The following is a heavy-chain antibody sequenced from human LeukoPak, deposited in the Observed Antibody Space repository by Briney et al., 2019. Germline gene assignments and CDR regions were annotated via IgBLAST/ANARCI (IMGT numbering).Heavy chain of an antibody. Sequence: LSLTCTVSGGSISNSDYYWAWIRQPPGKGLEWVSYISSSGSTIYYADSVKGRFTISRDNAKNSLYLQMNSLRAEDTAVYYCARSGGGYSSGWYYGPIFDYWGQGTLVTVSS. D-gene: IGHD6-19*01. CDR1: GGSISNSDYY. CDR3: ARSGGGYSSGWYYGPIFDY. J-gene: IGHJ4*02. V-gene: IGHV3-11*04. CDR2: ISSSGSTI.